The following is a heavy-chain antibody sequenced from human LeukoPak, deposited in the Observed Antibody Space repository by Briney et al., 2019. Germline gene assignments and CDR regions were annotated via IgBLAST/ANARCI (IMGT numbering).Heavy chain of an antibody. V-gene: IGHV4-39*07. J-gene: IGHJ4*02. Sequence: SETLSLTCTVSGGSISSGSYYWGWIRQPPGKGLEWIGSINYSGSSYYNPSLKSRVTISVDTSKNQFSLKLSSVTAADTAVYYCARPFGMIDFWGQGTLVTVSS. CDR1: GGSISSGSYY. CDR3: ARPFGMIDF. CDR2: INYSGSS. D-gene: IGHD3-10*01.